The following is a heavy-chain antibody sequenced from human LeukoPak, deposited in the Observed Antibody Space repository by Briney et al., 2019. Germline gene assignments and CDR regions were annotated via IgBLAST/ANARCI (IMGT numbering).Heavy chain of an antibody. Sequence: SETLSLTCTVSGGSISSSSYYWGWIRQPPGKGLEWIGSIYYSGSTYYNPSLKSRVTISVDTSKNQFSLKLSSVTAADTAVYYCARLPVYYYGSGSPLGPFDYWGQGTLVTVSS. D-gene: IGHD3-10*01. J-gene: IGHJ4*02. V-gene: IGHV4-39*01. CDR2: IYYSGST. CDR1: GGSISSSSYY. CDR3: ARLPVYYYGSGSPLGPFDY.